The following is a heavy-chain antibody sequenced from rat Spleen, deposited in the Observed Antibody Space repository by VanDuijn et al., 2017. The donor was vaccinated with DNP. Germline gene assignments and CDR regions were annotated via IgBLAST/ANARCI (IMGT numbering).Heavy chain of an antibody. CDR3: VTHPNNWGAFDY. D-gene: IGHD1-10*01. Sequence: EVQLVESGGGLVQSGRSLKLSCAASGFTFGHYDMAWVRQAPTKGLEWVASITTNGGDTYYRDSVKGRFTVSRDNAKSTLYLQMDSLRSEDTATYYCVTHPNNWGAFDYLGQGVMVTVSS. V-gene: IGHV5-25*01. CDR1: GFTFGHYD. CDR2: ITTNGGDT. J-gene: IGHJ2*01.